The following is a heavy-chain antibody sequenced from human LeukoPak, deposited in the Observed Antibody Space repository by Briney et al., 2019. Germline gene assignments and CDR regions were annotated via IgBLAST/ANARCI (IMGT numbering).Heavy chain of an antibody. D-gene: IGHD3-3*01. CDR2: ISNDGSRK. J-gene: IGHJ4*02. CDR1: GFTFSRHG. V-gene: IGHV3-30*03. CDR3: ARDRAWNYFDY. Sequence: GRSLRLSCAPSGFTFSRHGMHWVRQAPGKGLEWVAIISNDGSRKYYAHSVEGRFTISRDNSKNTLYLQMDSLRAEDAAVYYCARDRAWNYFDYWGQGTLVTVSS.